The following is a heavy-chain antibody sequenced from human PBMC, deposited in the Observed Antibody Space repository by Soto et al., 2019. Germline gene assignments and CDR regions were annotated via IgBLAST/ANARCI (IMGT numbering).Heavy chain of an antibody. CDR1: GFTVSSDY. D-gene: IGHD1-26*01. CDR3: ARDPGDRNGMIV. Sequence: EVQVVASGGGLVQPGGSLRLSCAASGFTVSSDYMNWVRQAPGKGLEWVSVIYSGGSTYYADSVKGRFTISRDNSKNTLYLQMNSLRAEDTAVYYCARDPGDRNGMIVWGQGPTVTVSS. CDR2: IYSGGST. J-gene: IGHJ6*02. V-gene: IGHV3-66*01.